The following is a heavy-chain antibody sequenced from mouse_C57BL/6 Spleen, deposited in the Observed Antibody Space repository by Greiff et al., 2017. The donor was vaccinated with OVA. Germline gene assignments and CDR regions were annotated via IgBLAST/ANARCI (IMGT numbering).Heavy chain of an antibody. D-gene: IGHD2-1*01. V-gene: IGHV1-64*01. CDR2: IHPNSGST. Sequence: QVQLQQPGAELVKPGASVKLSCKASGYTFTSYWMHWVKQRPGQGLEWIGMIHPNSGSTNYNEKFKSKATLTVDKSSSTAYMQLSSLTSEDSAVYYCAREGDGNHPGFAYWGQGTLVTVSA. CDR1: GYTFTSYW. CDR3: AREGDGNHPGFAY. J-gene: IGHJ3*01.